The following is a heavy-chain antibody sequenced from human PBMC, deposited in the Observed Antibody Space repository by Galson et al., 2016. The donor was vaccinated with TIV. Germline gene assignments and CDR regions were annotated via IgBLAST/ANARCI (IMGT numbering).Heavy chain of an antibody. D-gene: IGHD5-18*01. CDR2: FYISGNT. J-gene: IGHJ5*01. Sequence: LSLTCTVSGVFINSGNYYWTWIRQSAGEGLEWIGRFYISGNTNYNPSLESRVSISVDTSKNQFSLSLNSVTAADTAVYYCARGRGFSHGHGFDFWGLGTLVTVSS. CDR3: ARGRGFSHGHGFDF. V-gene: IGHV4-61*02. CDR1: GVFINSGNYY.